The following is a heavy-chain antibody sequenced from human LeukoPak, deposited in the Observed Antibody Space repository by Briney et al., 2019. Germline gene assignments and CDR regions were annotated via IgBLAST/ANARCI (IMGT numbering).Heavy chain of an antibody. CDR2: ISSSSSYI. CDR3: ARHSSSSWYDEFDY. CDR1: GFTFSSYS. D-gene: IGHD6-13*01. J-gene: IGHJ4*02. V-gene: IGHV3-21*01. Sequence: PGGSLRLSCAASGFTFSSYSMNWVRQAPGKGLEWVSSISSSSSYIYYADSVKGRFTISRDNAKNSLYLQMNSLRAEDTAVYHCARHSSSSWYDEFDYWGQGTLVTVSS.